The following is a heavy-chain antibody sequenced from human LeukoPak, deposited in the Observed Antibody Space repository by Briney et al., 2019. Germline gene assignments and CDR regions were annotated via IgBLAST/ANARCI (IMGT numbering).Heavy chain of an antibody. J-gene: IGHJ4*02. D-gene: IGHD3-22*01. CDR1: GFTFSSYS. CDR3: AREVYSSGPYDY. V-gene: IGHV3-21*01. CDR2: ISSSSSYI. Sequence: PGGSLRLSCAASGFTFSSYSMNWVRQAPGKGLEWVSSISSSSSYIYYADSVKGRFTISRDNAKNSLYLQMNSLRAEDTAVYYCAREVYSSGPYDYWGQGTLVTVSS.